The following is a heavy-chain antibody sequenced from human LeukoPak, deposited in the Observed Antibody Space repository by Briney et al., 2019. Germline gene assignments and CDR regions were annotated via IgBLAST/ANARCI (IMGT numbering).Heavy chain of an antibody. V-gene: IGHV4-59*08. J-gene: IGHJ5*02. CDR1: GGSISSYY. Sequence: PSETLSLTCTVSGGSISSYYWSWIRQPPGKGLEWIGYIYYSGSTNYNPSLKSRVTISVDTSKNQFSLKLSSVTAADTAVYYCAGGYCSGGSCYPGGVWFDPWGQGTLVTVSS. CDR3: AGGYCSGGSCYPGGVWFDP. CDR2: IYYSGST. D-gene: IGHD2-15*01.